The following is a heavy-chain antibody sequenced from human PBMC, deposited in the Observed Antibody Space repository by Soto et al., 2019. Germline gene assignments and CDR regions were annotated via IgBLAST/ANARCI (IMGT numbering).Heavy chain of an antibody. CDR2: IKEDGRET. CDR1: GFTFTRHW. Sequence: VQLVESGGGLVRPGGSLRLSCAASGFTFTRHWMTWVRQAPGKGLEWVANIKEDGRETFYLDSVKGRFTISRDNTKNSLFLQMNSVRVEDTAVYYCARSQYRLAFWSGWDFDLWGQGMLVTVSS. J-gene: IGHJ4*02. D-gene: IGHD3-3*01. CDR3: ARSQYRLAFWSGWDFDL. V-gene: IGHV3-7*01.